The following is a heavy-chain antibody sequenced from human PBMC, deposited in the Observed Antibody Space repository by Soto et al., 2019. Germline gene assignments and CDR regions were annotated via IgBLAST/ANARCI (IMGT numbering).Heavy chain of an antibody. CDR1: GDSVSSNSAA. CDR3: AGPPSPQWSYMAV. V-gene: IGHV6-1*01. CDR2: TYYRSRWYN. Sequence: QVQLQESGPGLVKPSQTLSLTCAISGDSVSSNSAAWNWIRLSPSRGLEWLARTYYRSRWYNDYAVSLRRRITPNPDTPKNHCSLQLTSVTPEDTAVYSCAGPPSPQWSYMAVGGKGPPVTVSS. D-gene: IGHD2-15*01. J-gene: IGHJ6*03.